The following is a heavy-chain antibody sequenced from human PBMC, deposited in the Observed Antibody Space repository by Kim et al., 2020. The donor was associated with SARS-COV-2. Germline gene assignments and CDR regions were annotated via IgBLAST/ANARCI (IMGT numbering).Heavy chain of an antibody. CDR2: IKSKTDGGTT. V-gene: IGHV3-15*01. CDR3: TTDVRPLGYCSSTSCESEGGYGDSFDY. CDR1: GFTFSNAW. Sequence: GGSLRLSCAASGFTFSNAWMSWVRQAPGKGLEWVGRIKSKTDGGTTDYAAPVKGRFTISRDDSKNTLYLQMNSLKTEDTAVYYCTTDVRPLGYCSSTSCESEGGYGDSFDYWGQGTLVTVSS. J-gene: IGHJ4*02. D-gene: IGHD2-2*01.